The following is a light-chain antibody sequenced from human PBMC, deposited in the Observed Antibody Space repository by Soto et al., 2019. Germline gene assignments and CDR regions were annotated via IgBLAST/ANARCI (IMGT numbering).Light chain of an antibody. CDR3: QQSYSNVIT. CDR2: GAS. CDR1: QDISDY. V-gene: IGKV1-39*01. J-gene: IGKJ5*01. Sequence: DIQMTQSPSSLSASVGDRVTITCRASQDISDYVTWYQQRPGNAPKVLVYGASTLQSGVPSRFNGSGSGTDFTLTITSLHPEDFGIYYCQQSYSNVITFGQGTRLEIK.